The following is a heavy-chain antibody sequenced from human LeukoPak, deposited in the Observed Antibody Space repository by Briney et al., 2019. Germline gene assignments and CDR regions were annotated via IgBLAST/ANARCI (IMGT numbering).Heavy chain of an antibody. D-gene: IGHD2-21*02. CDR3: ASWVVTADYYYGMDV. CDR2: ISAYNGNT. Sequence: ASVKVSCKASGYTFTSYGNSWVRQAPGQGLEWMGWISAYNGNTNYAQKLQGRVTMTTDTSTSTAYMELRSLRSDDTAVYYCASWVVTADYYYGMDVRGQGTTVTVSS. V-gene: IGHV1-18*01. J-gene: IGHJ6*02. CDR1: GYTFTSYG.